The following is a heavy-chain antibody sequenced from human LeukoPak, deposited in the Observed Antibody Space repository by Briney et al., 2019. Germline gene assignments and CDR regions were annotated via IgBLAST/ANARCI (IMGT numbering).Heavy chain of an antibody. Sequence: PGGSLRLSCAASGFTFSNAWMTWVRQAPGKGLEWVGRIKSKIDGGTTDYVAPVKGRFIISRDDSKNTLYLQMNSLQTEDTAVYYCPLGDGWLPNWGQGTLVTVSS. D-gene: IGHD5-24*01. CDR1: GFTFSNAW. CDR3: PLGDGWLPN. CDR2: IKSKIDGGTT. J-gene: IGHJ4*02. V-gene: IGHV3-15*01.